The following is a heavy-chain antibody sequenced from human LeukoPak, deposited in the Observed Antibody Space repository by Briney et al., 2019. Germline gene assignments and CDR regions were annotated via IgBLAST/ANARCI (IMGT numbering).Heavy chain of an antibody. CDR3: ARVSGGAEDY. D-gene: IGHD1-26*01. V-gene: IGHV4-61*02. Sequence: SETLSLTCIVSGGSISSGSYYWSWIRQPAGKGLEWIGRIYSSGSTSYNPSLKSRVTISVDTSKNQFSLKLRSVTAADTAVYYCARVSGGAEDYWGQGTLVTVSS. CDR2: IYSSGST. CDR1: GGSISSGSYY. J-gene: IGHJ4*02.